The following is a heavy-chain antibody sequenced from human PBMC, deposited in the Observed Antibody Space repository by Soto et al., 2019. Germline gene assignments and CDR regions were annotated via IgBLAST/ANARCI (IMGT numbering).Heavy chain of an antibody. J-gene: IGHJ4*02. V-gene: IGHV4-34*01. CDR2: INHSGST. Sequence: SETLSLTCAVYGGSFSGYYWSWIRQPPGKGLEWIGEINHSGSTNYNPSLKSRVTIPVDTSKNQLSLKLSSVTAADTAVYYCARGKLSDYVWGSYRYHFDYWGQGTVVTVSS. CDR3: ARGKLSDYVWGSYRYHFDY. D-gene: IGHD3-16*02. CDR1: GGSFSGYY.